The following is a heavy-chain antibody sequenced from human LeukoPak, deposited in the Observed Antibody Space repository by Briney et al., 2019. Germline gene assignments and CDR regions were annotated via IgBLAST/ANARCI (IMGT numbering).Heavy chain of an antibody. D-gene: IGHD3-9*01. V-gene: IGHV3-33*01. J-gene: IGHJ6*02. CDR3: ARDQQGLRYFDWLVTYYYYYYGMDV. CDR1: GFTFSSYG. Sequence: GGSLRLSCAASGFTFSSYGMHWVRQAPGKGLVWVAVIWYDGSNKYYADSVKGRFTISRDNSKNTLYLQMNSLRAEDTAVYYCARDQQGLRYFDWLVTYYYYYYGMDVWGQGTTVTVSS. CDR2: IWYDGSNK.